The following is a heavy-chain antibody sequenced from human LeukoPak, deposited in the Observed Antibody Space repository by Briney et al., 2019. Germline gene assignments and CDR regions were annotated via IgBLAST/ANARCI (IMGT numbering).Heavy chain of an antibody. V-gene: IGHV1-8*01. Sequence: ASVKVSCKASGYTFTSYDINWVRQATGQGLEWMGWMNPNSGNTGYAQKFQGRVTMTRNTSISTAYMELSSLRSEDTAVYYCARDVGPDSSGYPSLGYWGQGTLVTVSS. CDR1: GYTFTSYD. CDR3: ARDVGPDSSGYPSLGY. D-gene: IGHD3-22*01. J-gene: IGHJ4*02. CDR2: MNPNSGNT.